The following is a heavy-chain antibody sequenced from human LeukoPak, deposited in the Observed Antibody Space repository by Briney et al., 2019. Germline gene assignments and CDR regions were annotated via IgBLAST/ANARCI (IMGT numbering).Heavy chain of an antibody. Sequence: PSETLSLNCTVSGGSISSSSYYWGWIRQPPGKGLEWIGSIYYSGSTYYNPSLKSRVTISVDTSKNQFSLKLSSVTAADTAVYYCAIIKDGLQTFDYWGQGTLVTVSS. CDR3: AIIKDGLQTFDY. D-gene: IGHD5-24*01. J-gene: IGHJ4*02. V-gene: IGHV4-39*01. CDR2: IYYSGST. CDR1: GGSISSSSYY.